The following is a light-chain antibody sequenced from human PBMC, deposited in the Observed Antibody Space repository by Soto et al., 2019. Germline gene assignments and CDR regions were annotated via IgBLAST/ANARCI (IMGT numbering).Light chain of an antibody. J-gene: IGKJ5*01. CDR1: QSVSSN. CDR3: QQRNSWPPTFT. V-gene: IGKV3-15*01. CDR2: SAS. Sequence: EIELTQSPATLSVSKGERATLSCRAIQSVSSNLAWYQQKPGQAPRLLIFSASTRASGVPARFTGSGSGTEFTLTISSLQSEDFAVYYCQQRNSWPPTFTFGHGTLLEIK.